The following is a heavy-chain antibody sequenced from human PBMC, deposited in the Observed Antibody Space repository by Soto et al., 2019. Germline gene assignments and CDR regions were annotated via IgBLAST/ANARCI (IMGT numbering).Heavy chain of an antibody. Sequence: QLQLQESGSGLVKPSQTLSLTCAGSGGSISSGGYSGSWIRQPPGKGLEWIGYIYHSGSTYYNPSLKSRVTISVDRSKNQFSLKLSSVTAADTAVYYCAAGGGLPRYYWGQGTLVTVSS. CDR1: GGSISSGGYS. CDR3: AAGGGLPRYY. V-gene: IGHV4-30-2*01. J-gene: IGHJ4*02. D-gene: IGHD5-12*01. CDR2: IYHSGST.